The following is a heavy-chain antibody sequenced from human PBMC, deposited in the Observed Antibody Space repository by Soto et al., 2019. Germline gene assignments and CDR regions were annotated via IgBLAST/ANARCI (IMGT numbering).Heavy chain of an antibody. J-gene: IGHJ4*02. V-gene: IGHV3-23*01. CDR2: ISRSGDTT. CDR1: GFRFSDYA. Sequence: EVQLLESGGGLVQPGGSLRLSCADSGFRFSDYALTWVRQAPGTGLEWVSSISRSGDTTHYADSVKGRLTISRDNSKXXXXXXXXXLRXXXXXXXXCANMKIVGYHFNSWGQGTLVTVSS. CDR3: ANMKIVGYHFNS. D-gene: IGHD3-22*01.